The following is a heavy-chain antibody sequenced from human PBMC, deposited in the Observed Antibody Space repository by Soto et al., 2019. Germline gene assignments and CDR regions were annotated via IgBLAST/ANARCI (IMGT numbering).Heavy chain of an antibody. CDR2: ISSSSSYI. V-gene: IGHV3-21*01. J-gene: IGHJ5*02. CDR1: GFTLSSYS. Sequence: PGGSLRLSCAASGFTLSSYSLHWVRQAPGKGLEWVSSISSSSSYIYYADSVKGRFTISRDNAKNSLYLQMNSLRAEDTAVYYCARAPSSWFDPWGQGTLVTVSS. D-gene: IGHD6-13*01. CDR3: ARAPSSWFDP.